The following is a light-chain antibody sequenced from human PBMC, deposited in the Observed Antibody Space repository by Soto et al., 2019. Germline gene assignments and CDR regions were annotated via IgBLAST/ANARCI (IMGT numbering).Light chain of an antibody. Sequence: QSVLTEPACVSGSPGQAVTISCTGTSSDVGAYDFVSWYQQHPDKAPKLMIYEVIYRPSGVSNRFSGSKSVNTATLTISGLQAEDEGDYYCSSYTTSSTRVFGTGTKVTVL. V-gene: IGLV2-14*03. CDR2: EVI. CDR3: SSYTTSSTRV. CDR1: SSDVGAYDF. J-gene: IGLJ1*01.